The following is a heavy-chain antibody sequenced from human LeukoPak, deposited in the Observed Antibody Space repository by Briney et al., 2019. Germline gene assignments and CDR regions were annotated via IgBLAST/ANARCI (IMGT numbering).Heavy chain of an antibody. CDR2: ISSSSSYT. Sequence: PGGSLRLSCAASGFTFSSYSMKWVRQAPGKGLEWVSLISSSSSYTHYADSVKGRFTISRDNAKNSLYLQMSSLGAEDTAVYYCAKDLIELVVVHGGYWGQGALVTVSS. CDR3: AKDLIELVVVHGGY. V-gene: IGHV3-21*01. J-gene: IGHJ4*02. D-gene: IGHD2-15*01. CDR1: GFTFSSYS.